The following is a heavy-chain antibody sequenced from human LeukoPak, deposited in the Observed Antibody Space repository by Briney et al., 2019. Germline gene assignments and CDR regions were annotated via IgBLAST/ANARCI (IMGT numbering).Heavy chain of an antibody. V-gene: IGHV3-33*01. CDR1: GFTFSSYG. D-gene: IGHD6-19*01. CDR2: IWYDGSNK. Sequence: GGSLRLSCAASGFTFSSYGMHWVRQVPGKGLEWVAVIWYDGSNKYYGDSVKGRFSISRDNSKNTLSLQMNSLRVEDTAVYYCARGWSSGWPGLDYWGQGTLVTVPS. J-gene: IGHJ4*02. CDR3: ARGWSSGWPGLDY.